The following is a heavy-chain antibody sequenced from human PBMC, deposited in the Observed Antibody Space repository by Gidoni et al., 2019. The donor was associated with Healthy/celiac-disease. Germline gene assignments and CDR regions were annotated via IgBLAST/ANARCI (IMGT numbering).Heavy chain of an antibody. V-gene: IGHV1-2*02. D-gene: IGHD5-18*01. CDR3: ARDRAWIQLWLRALGGMDV. J-gene: IGHJ6*02. CDR1: GYTFTGYY. CDR2: INPNSGGT. Sequence: QVQLVQSGAEVKKPGASVKVSCKASGYTFTGYYMHWVRQAPGQGLAWMGWINPNSGGTNYAQKFQGRVTMTRDTSISTAYMELSRLRSDDTAVYYCARDRAWIQLWLRALGGMDVWGQGTTVTVSS.